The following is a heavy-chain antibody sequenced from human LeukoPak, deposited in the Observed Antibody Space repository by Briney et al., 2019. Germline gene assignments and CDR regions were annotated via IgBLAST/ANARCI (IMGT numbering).Heavy chain of an antibody. V-gene: IGHV1-2*06. CDR2: INPNSGGT. J-gene: IGHJ4*02. CDR1: GYTFTGYY. Sequence: ASVKVSXKASGYTFTGYYMHWVRQAPGQGLEWMGRINPNSGGTNYAQKFQGRVTMTRDTSISTAYMELSRLRSDDTAVYYCARSYYGSGSYDYWGQGTLVTVSS. D-gene: IGHD3-10*01. CDR3: ARSYYGSGSYDY.